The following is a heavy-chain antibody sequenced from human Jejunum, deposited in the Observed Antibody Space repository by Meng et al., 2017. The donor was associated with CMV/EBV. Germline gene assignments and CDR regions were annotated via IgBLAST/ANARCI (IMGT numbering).Heavy chain of an antibody. CDR1: GFTFSNYA. CDR3: ARNWYYYDTRPQLGY. D-gene: IGHD3-22*01. V-gene: IGHV3-30-3*01. Sequence: QVQLVESGGGGVQPGKXXXVSWAASGFTFSNYAMHWVRQAPGKGLEWVAVISYDGSNRYYADSVKGRFTISRDNSKNTLYLQMNSLRAEDTAVYYCARNWYYYDTRPQLGYWGQGTLVTVSS. J-gene: IGHJ4*02. CDR2: ISYDGSNR.